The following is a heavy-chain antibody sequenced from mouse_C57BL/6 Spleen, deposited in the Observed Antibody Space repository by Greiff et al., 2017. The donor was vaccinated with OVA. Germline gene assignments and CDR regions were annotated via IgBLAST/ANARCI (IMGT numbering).Heavy chain of an antibody. V-gene: IGHV1-42*01. CDR2: INPSTGGT. CDR1: GYSFTGYY. Sequence: VQLKESGPELVKPGASVKISCKASGYSFTGYYMNWVKQSPEKSLEWIGEINPSTGGTTYNQKFKAKATLTVDKSSSTAYMQLKSLTSEDSAVYYCARSYYGSSESYFDVWGTGTTVTVSS. CDR3: ARSYYGSSESYFDV. J-gene: IGHJ1*03. D-gene: IGHD1-1*01.